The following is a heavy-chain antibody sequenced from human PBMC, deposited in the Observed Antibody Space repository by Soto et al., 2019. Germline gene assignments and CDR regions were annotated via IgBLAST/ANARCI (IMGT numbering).Heavy chain of an antibody. CDR3: ARQGSNGAYYYYGMDV. D-gene: IGHD2-8*01. Sequence: GESLKIPCQGPGYRFSSYWFAWVRQMPGKGPEWMGIIYHGDSDIIYSPSLQGQVTMSVDNSINTAYLQWSSLKASDTAMYYCARQGSNGAYYYYGMDVWGQGTPVTVSS. J-gene: IGHJ6*02. CDR2: IYHGDSDI. CDR1: GYRFSSYW. V-gene: IGHV5-51*01.